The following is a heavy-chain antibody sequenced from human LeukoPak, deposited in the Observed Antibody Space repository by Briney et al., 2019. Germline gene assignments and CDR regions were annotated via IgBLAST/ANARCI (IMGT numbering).Heavy chain of an antibody. D-gene: IGHD3-10*01. CDR3: ARFPIQMVRGITSYYYGMDV. J-gene: IGHJ6*02. Sequence: TGGSLRLSCAASGFTFSSFEMNWVRQAPGKGLEWISFITSSGDDIFYADSVKGRFTISRDNAKNSLYLQMNSLRAEDTAVYYCARFPIQMVRGITSYYYGMDVWGQGTTVTVSS. CDR1: GFTFSSFE. CDR2: ITSSGDDI. V-gene: IGHV3-48*03.